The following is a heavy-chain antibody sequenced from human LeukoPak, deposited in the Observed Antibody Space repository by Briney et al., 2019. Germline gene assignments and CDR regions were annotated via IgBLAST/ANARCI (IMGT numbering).Heavy chain of an antibody. D-gene: IGHD3-10*01. CDR3: ARANRNYGSGSYYDY. J-gene: IGHJ4*02. CDR1: GFTFSSYT. CDR2: ISYDGSNK. V-gene: IGHV3-30*04. Sequence: GGSLRLSCAASGFTFSSYTMHWVRQAPGKGLEWVAVISYDGSNKYCADSVKGRFTISRDNSKNTLYLQMNSLRAEDTAVYYCARANRNYGSGSYYDYWGQGTLVTVSS.